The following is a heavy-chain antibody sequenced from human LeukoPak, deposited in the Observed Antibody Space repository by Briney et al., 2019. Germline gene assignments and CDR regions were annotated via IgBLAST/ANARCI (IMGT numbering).Heavy chain of an antibody. CDR3: ARYCGGDCYGMDV. Sequence: GGSLRLSCAASGFTFSSYSMSWVRQAPGKGLEWVSAISSSGGSTDYTDSVKGRFTISRDNSKNTLYLQMNSLRAEDTALYYCARYCGGDCYGMDVWGQGTTVTVSS. CDR1: GFTFSSYS. V-gene: IGHV3-23*01. J-gene: IGHJ6*02. CDR2: ISSSGGST. D-gene: IGHD2-21*01.